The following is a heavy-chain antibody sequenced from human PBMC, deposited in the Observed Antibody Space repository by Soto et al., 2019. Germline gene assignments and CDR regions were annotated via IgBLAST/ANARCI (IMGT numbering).Heavy chain of an antibody. J-gene: IGHJ4*02. CDR3: ARMMAASGTAFDY. V-gene: IGHV5-51*01. Sequence: EVQLVQSGAEVKKPGESLQISCQASGYSFIRSWIGWVRQMPGKGLEWMGIIYPGDSDTRYSPSFQGQVTISADKSTSTAYLQWSSLKASDTATYYCARMMAASGTAFDYWGQGALVTVSS. D-gene: IGHD6-13*01. CDR2: IYPGDSDT. CDR1: GYSFIRSW.